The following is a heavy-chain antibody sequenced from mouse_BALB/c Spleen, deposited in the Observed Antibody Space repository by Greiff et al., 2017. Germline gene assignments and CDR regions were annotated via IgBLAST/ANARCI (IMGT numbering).Heavy chain of an antibody. CDR1: GFNIKDYY. CDR2: IDPENGDT. CDR3: NAVVATDAMDY. Sequence: VQLQRSGAELVRSGASVKLSCTASGFNIKDYYMHWVKQRPEQGLEWIGWIDPENGDTEYAPKFQGKATMTADTSSNTAYLQLSSLTSEDTAVYYCNAVVATDAMDYWGQGTSVTVSS. V-gene: IGHV14-4*02. D-gene: IGHD1-1*01. J-gene: IGHJ4*01.